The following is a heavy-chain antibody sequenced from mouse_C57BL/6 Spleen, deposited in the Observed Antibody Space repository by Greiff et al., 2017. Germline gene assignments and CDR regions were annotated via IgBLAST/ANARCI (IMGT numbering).Heavy chain of an antibody. CDR2: ISYSGST. J-gene: IGHJ3*01. Sequence: EVQLQQSGPGLAKPSQTLSLTCSVTGYSITSDYWHWIRKFPGHKLEYMGYISYSGSTYYNPSLNSRISITRDKSKNQYYLQLNSVTTEDTATYYCAYGPWFAYWGQGTLVTVSA. CDR3: AYGPWFAY. D-gene: IGHD1-1*02. V-gene: IGHV3-8*01. CDR1: GYSITSDY.